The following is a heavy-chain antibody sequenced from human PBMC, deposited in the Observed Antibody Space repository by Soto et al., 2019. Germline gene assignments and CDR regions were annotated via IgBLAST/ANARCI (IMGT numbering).Heavy chain of an antibody. CDR2: IYYSGST. CDR1: GGSISSYY. V-gene: IGHV4-59*08. Sequence: PSETLSLTCTVSGGSISSYYWSWIRQPPGKGLEWIGYIYYSGSTNYNPSLKSRVTISVDTSKNQFSLKLSSVTAADTAVYYCARSMTTVTTNFDYWGQGTLVTVS. CDR3: ARSMTTVTTNFDY. J-gene: IGHJ4*02. D-gene: IGHD4-17*01.